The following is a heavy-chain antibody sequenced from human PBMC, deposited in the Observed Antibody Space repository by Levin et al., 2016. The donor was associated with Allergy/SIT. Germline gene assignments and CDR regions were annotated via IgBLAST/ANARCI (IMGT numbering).Heavy chain of an antibody. V-gene: IGHV2-26*01. CDR2: YFSNDEK. Sequence: WIRQPPGKALEWLAHYFSNDEKSYSTSLKSRLTISKDTSKSQVVLTMTNMDPVDTATYYCARSDYGDSPKLDYWGQGTLVTVSS. D-gene: IGHD4-17*01. CDR3: ARSDYGDSPKLDY. J-gene: IGHJ4*02.